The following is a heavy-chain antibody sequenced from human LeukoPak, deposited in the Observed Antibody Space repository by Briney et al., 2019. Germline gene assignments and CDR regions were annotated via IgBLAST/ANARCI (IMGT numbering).Heavy chain of an antibody. CDR3: ARIVVDTAMVPFDY. J-gene: IGHJ4*02. V-gene: IGHV2-70*11. D-gene: IGHD5-18*01. CDR2: IDWDDDK. Sequence: SGPTLVNPTQTLTLTCTFSGFSLSTSGMCVSWIRQPPGKALEWLARIDWDDDKYYSTSLKTRLTISKDTSKNQVVLTMTNMDPVDTATYYCARIVVDTAMVPFDYWGQGTLVTVSS. CDR1: GFSLSTSGMC.